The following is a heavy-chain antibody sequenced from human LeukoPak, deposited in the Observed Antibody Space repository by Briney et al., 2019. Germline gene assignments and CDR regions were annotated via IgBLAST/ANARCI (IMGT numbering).Heavy chain of an antibody. V-gene: IGHV3-48*04. CDR1: GFTFSSNS. D-gene: IGHD2-2*01. CDR2: ISSTGGTI. J-gene: IGHJ6*03. CDR3: ARDAPARVVVPAACPNMDV. Sequence: PGGSLRLSCAASGFTFSSNSMNWVRQAPGKGLEWVSYISSTGGTIYYADSMKGRFTISRDNAKNSLYPQMNSLRAEDAAVYYCARDAPARVVVPAACPNMDVWGKGTTVTVSS.